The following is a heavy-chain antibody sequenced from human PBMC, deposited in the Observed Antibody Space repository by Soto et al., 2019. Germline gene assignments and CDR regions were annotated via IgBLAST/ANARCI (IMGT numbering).Heavy chain of an antibody. Sequence: TLPLTCTVSGYSISGGSYWAWIRQPPGKGPEWIASIYHGGTTFYNPSLKSRITISVDTSNNQFSLKLTSVTAADTAVYYCARVHVMVVAGSTFDYWGHGTLVTVSS. CDR2: IYHGGTT. CDR3: ARVHVMVVAGSTFDY. J-gene: IGHJ4*01. CDR1: GYSISGGSY. V-gene: IGHV4-38-2*02. D-gene: IGHD6-19*01.